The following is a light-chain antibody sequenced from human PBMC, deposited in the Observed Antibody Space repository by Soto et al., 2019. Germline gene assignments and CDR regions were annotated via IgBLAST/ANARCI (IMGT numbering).Light chain of an antibody. CDR2: ENN. CDR1: SPKMGNNY. J-gene: IGLJ1*01. V-gene: IGLV1-51*02. CDR3: GTWDNSLSLPYV. Sequence: QSVLTQPPSVSAAPGQKATTSCSESSPKMGNNYVSWYQQLPGTAPKLLIFENNKQPSGIPDRFSASKSGTSATLAITGLQTGDAADYYCGTWDNSLSLPYVFGTGTKVTVL.